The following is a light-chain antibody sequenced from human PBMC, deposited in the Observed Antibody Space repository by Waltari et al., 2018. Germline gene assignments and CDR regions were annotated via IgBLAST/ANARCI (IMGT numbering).Light chain of an antibody. CDR3: CSYAGSSTWV. Sequence: QSALTQPASVSGSPGQSITISCTGTSSDVGSYNLVSWYQQHPGKAPKLMIYEVSKRPSGFSNRFSGSKSGNTASLTISGLQAEDEADYYGCSYAGSSTWVFGGGTKLTVL. CDR2: EVS. CDR1: SSDVGSYNL. V-gene: IGLV2-23*02. J-gene: IGLJ3*02.